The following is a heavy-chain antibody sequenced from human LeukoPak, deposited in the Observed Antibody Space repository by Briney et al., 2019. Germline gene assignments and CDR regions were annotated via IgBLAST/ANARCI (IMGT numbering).Heavy chain of an antibody. Sequence: IPSETLSLTCTVSGGSISSGDYFWSWIRQPPGKGLEWIGYIYYSGSTYYNPSLKSRVTISVDTSKSQFSLKLSSVTAADTAVYFCVRVVRGYYGGGNCYSFDYWGQGTLVTVSS. J-gene: IGHJ4*02. CDR1: GGSISSGDYF. CDR2: IYYSGST. D-gene: IGHD2-15*01. CDR3: VRVVRGYYGGGNCYSFDY. V-gene: IGHV4-30-4*01.